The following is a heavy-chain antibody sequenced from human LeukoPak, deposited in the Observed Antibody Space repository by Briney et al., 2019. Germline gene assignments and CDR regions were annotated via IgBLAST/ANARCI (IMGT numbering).Heavy chain of an antibody. J-gene: IGHJ4*02. Sequence: SETLSHTCTVSGGSISSYYWSWIRQPPGKGLEWIGYIYYSGSTNYNPSLKSRVTISVDTSKNQFSLKLSSVTAADTAVYYCARAGGSGYPDYWGQGTLVTVSS. D-gene: IGHD3-3*01. CDR1: GGSISSYY. V-gene: IGHV4-59*08. CDR2: IYYSGST. CDR3: ARAGGSGYPDY.